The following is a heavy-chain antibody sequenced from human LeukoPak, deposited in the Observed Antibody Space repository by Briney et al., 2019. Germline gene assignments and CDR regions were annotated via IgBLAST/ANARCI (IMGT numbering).Heavy chain of an antibody. CDR1: EFTFSSYG. CDR3: AKDLGFGSSCPLY. CDR2: IWYDGSNK. Sequence: PGRSLRLSCVASEFTFSSYGMHWVRQAPGKGLEWVAVIWYDGSNKYYADSVKGRFTISRDNSKNTLYLQMNSLRAEDTAVYYCAKDLGFGSSCPLYWGQGTLVTVSS. D-gene: IGHD6-13*01. J-gene: IGHJ4*02. V-gene: IGHV3-33*06.